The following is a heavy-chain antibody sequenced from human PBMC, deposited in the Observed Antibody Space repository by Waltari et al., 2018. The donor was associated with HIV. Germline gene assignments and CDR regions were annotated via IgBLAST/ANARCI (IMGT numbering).Heavy chain of an antibody. J-gene: IGHJ6*02. CDR2: IWYDGSNK. Sequence: QVQVVQSGGGVVQPGRSLRLSCAGAGFTFSRYGMHWVRQAPGKGLEWGALIWYDGSNKYYADSVKGRFAISRDNSKNTVYLQMNSLRAEDTAVYYCARDRSSSWYGKDYYYFGMDVWGQGTTVTVSS. CDR3: ARDRSSSWYGKDYYYFGMDV. CDR1: GFTFSRYG. V-gene: IGHV3-33*01. D-gene: IGHD6-13*01.